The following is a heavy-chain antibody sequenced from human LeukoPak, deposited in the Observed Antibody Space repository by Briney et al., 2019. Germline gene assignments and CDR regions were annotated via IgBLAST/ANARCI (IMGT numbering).Heavy chain of an antibody. CDR3: ANPRGLVDY. J-gene: IGHJ4*02. V-gene: IGHV3-23*01. Sequence: GGSLRLSCAASGFTFSGYAMSWVRQAPGKGLEWVSAISGSGESTYYADSVKGRFTTSRDNSKNTLYLQMNSLRVEDTAVYYCANPRGLVDYWGQGTLVTVTS. D-gene: IGHD3-16*01. CDR2: ISGSGEST. CDR1: GFTFSGYA.